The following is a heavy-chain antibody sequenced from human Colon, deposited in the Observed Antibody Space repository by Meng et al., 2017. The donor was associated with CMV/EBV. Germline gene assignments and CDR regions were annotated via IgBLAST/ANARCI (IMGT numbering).Heavy chain of an antibody. J-gene: IGHJ4*02. CDR2: ITFSTTI. D-gene: IGHD1-26*01. CDR1: GFTFSSYG. V-gene: IGHV3-48*04. Sequence: GGPLRLPCAALGFTFSSYGMNWLRQAPGKGMEWVACITFSTTIYYADSVKGRFTISRDNAKNSLFLQMNSLRVEDTAVYYCARIRVSDLVDFDSWGQGTLVTVSS. CDR3: ARIRVSDLVDFDS.